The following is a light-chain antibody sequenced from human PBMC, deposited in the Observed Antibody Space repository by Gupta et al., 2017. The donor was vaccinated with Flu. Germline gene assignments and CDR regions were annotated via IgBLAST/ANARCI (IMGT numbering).Light chain of an antibody. J-gene: IGKJ1*01. Sequence: DIVMTQSPDSLAVSLGERATINCRSSRSVLYNSNNKNYLAWYRQKPGQPPKLLIYWASTRESGVPDRFSGSGSGTDFTLTISSLQAEDVAVYYCQQYYATASWTFGQGTKVEIK. CDR3: QQYYATASWT. CDR2: WAS. CDR1: RSVLYNSNNKNY. V-gene: IGKV4-1*01.